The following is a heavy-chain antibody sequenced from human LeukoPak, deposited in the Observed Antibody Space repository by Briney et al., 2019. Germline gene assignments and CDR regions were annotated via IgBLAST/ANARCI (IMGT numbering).Heavy chain of an antibody. CDR2: IYYSGST. D-gene: IGHD2-21*02. Sequence: SETLSLTCTVSGGSISSYYWSWIRQPPGKGLEWIGYIYYSGSTNYNPSLKSRVTISVDTSKNQFSLKLSSVTAADTAVYYCARSCGDDCSYYYYGMDVWGQGTTVTVSS. J-gene: IGHJ6*02. CDR1: GGSISSYY. CDR3: ARSCGDDCSYYYYGMDV. V-gene: IGHV4-59*01.